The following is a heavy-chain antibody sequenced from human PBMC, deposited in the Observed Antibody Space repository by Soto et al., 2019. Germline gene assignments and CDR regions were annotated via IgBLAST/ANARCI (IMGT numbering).Heavy chain of an antibody. V-gene: IGHV4-61*01. CDR3: DRSAFYYDTSGYAVAWFDP. CDR1: GDSVSSGTYY. J-gene: IGHJ5*02. Sequence: ASETLSLTCTVAGDSVSSGTYYWSWIRQPPGKGLEWIGNIHYSGSTNYNPSLKSRVTMSVDTSQNQFSLKLTFVTAAATAMFYCDRSAFYYDTSGYAVAWFDPWGQGTPVTVSS. D-gene: IGHD3-22*01. CDR2: IHYSGST.